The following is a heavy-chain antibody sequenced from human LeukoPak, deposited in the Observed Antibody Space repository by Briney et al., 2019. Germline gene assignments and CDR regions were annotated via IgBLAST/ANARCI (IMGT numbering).Heavy chain of an antibody. CDR2: ISGSGGNT. Sequence: GGSLRLSCAASGFTFSTDVMSWVRQAPGKGLECVSAISGSGGNTYYADSAKGRFTISRDNSKNMLYLQMNSLRAEDTAVYYCAKVSGRIQIWPQPFGDGMDVWGQGTTVTVSS. D-gene: IGHD3-10*01. V-gene: IGHV3-23*01. J-gene: IGHJ6*02. CDR3: AKVSGRIQIWPQPFGDGMDV. CDR1: GFTFSTDV.